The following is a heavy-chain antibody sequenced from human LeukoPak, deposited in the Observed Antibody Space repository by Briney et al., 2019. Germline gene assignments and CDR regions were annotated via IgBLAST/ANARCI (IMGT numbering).Heavy chain of an antibody. CDR3: ARVRDRSSYFYDLDY. V-gene: IGHV4-59*01. D-gene: IGHD3-22*01. CDR1: GGSISSYY. J-gene: IGHJ4*02. CDR2: IHYSGST. Sequence: SETLSLTCTVSGGSISSYYWSWIRQPPGKGLEWIGCIHYSGSTNYNTSLKSRLTISVDTSKNQFSLKLSSVTAADTAVYYCARVRDRSSYFYDLDYWGQGTLVTVSS.